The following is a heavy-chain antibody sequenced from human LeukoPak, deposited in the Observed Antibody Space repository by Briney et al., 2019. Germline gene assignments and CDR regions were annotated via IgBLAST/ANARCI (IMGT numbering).Heavy chain of an antibody. Sequence: PGGSLRLSCAASGFTFSSYVMSWVRQAPGKGLEWVSAISGSGGSTHYADSVKGRFTISRDNSKNTLYLQMNSLRAEDTAVYYCARDLGLETYYDFWSGYYSGYFDYWGQGTLVTVSS. CDR3: ARDLGLETYYDFWSGYYSGYFDY. V-gene: IGHV3-23*01. J-gene: IGHJ4*02. CDR2: ISGSGGST. D-gene: IGHD3-3*01. CDR1: GFTFSSYV.